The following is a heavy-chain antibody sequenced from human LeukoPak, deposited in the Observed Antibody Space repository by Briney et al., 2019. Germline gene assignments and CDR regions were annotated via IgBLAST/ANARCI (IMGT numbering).Heavy chain of an antibody. V-gene: IGHV1-24*01. CDR2: FDPEDGET. Sequence: GASVKVSCKASGYTFTSYYMHWVRQAPGQGLEWMGGFDPEDGETIYAQKFQGRVTMTEDTSTDTAYMELGSLRSEDTAVYYCATDQITVTTSIPPWTIGAFDIWGQGTMVTVSS. CDR3: ATDQITVTTSIPPWTIGAFDI. CDR1: GYTFTSYY. D-gene: IGHD4-17*01. J-gene: IGHJ3*02.